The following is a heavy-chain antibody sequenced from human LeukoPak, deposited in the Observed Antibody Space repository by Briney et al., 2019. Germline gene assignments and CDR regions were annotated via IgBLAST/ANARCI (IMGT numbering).Heavy chain of an antibody. CDR1: GFTFSSYG. J-gene: IGHJ4*02. CDR3: ARAFPRITMVRGVITPPYFDY. D-gene: IGHD3-10*01. V-gene: IGHV3-33*01. Sequence: PGRSLRLSCAASGFTFSSYGKHWVRQAPGKGLEWVAVIWYDGSNKYYADSVKGRFTISRDNSKNTLYLQMNSLRAEDTAVYYCARAFPRITMVRGVITPPYFDYWGQGTLVTVSS. CDR2: IWYDGSNK.